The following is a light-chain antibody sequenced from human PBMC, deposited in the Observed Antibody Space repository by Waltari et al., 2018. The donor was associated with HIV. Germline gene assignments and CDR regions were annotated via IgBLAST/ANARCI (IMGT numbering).Light chain of an antibody. CDR1: NSDIGKYTL. J-gene: IGLJ1*01. V-gene: IGLV2-23*02. CDR2: EVT. CDR3: SSYATGNTYV. Sequence: QSALTQPASVSGSPGQSITISCTGTNSDIGKYTLVSWYQQHPGRVPKVLIFEVTTRPSGISHRFSGSKSDKTASLTISGLQAEDEADYYCSSYATGNTYVFGTGTSVTVL.